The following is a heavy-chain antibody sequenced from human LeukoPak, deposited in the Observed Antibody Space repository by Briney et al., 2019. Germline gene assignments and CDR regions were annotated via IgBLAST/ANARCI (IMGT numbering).Heavy chain of an antibody. V-gene: IGHV3-53*01. D-gene: IGHD6-6*01. CDR3: ARSTSDIAARPIDY. Sequence: PGGSLRLSCAASGFTFSSYGMHWVRQAPGKGLEWVSVIYSGGTTYHADSVKGRFTISRDNSKNTLYLQMNSLRAEDTAVYYCARSTSDIAARPIDYWGQGSLVTVSS. CDR2: IYSGGTT. CDR1: GFTFSSYG. J-gene: IGHJ4*02.